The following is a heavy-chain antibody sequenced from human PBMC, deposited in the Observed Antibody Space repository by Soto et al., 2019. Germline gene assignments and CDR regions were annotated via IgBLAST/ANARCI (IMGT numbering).Heavy chain of an antibody. J-gene: IGHJ4*02. D-gene: IGHD6-19*01. Sequence: QVQLQESGPGLVKPSGTLSLTCAVSSGSVFSSNWWSWVRLPPGKGLAWIGEARNSGGANYNPSLKSRVTITVDRSRNHIFLELSSVTAADTAVYYCASHLVMAGTRGFDHWGLGTLVTVSS. CDR3: ASHLVMAGTRGFDH. CDR1: SGSVFSSNW. CDR2: ARNSGGA. V-gene: IGHV4-4*02.